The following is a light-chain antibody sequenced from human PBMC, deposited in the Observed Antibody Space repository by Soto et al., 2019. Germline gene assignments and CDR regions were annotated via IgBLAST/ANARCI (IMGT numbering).Light chain of an antibody. CDR1: QSVSSSY. V-gene: IGKV3-20*01. CDR3: QQYGGSPRT. Sequence: EIVMTQSPGTLYLSPGERATLSCRASQSVSSSYLAWYQQKPGQAPRLLIYGASSRATGIPDRFSGSGSGTDFTLTISRLEPEDFAVYWCQQYGGSPRTFGQGTKVDIK. J-gene: IGKJ1*01. CDR2: GAS.